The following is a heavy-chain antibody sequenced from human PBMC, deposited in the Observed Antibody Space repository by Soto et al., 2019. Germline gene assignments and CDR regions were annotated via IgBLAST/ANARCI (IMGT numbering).Heavy chain of an antibody. Sequence: SVKVSCKASGGTFSSYAISWVRQAPGQGLEWMGGIIPIFGTANYAQKFQGRVTITADESTSTAYMELSSLRSEDTAVYYCAAQLARSYYYYGMDVWGQGTTVTVSS. CDR1: GGTFSSYA. D-gene: IGHD6-6*01. CDR3: AAQLARSYYYYGMDV. J-gene: IGHJ6*02. CDR2: IIPIFGTA. V-gene: IGHV1-69*13.